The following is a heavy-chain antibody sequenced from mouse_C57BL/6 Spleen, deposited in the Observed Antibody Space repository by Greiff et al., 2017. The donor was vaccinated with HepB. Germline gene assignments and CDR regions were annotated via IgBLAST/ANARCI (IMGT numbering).Heavy chain of an antibody. CDR1: GFTFSSYA. D-gene: IGHD1-1*01. V-gene: IGHV5-4*01. CDR3: ARADYYCSSYDFDY. Sequence: EVQRVESGGGLVKPGGSLKLSCAASGFTFSSYAMSWVRQTPEKRLEWVATISDGGSYTYYPDNVKGRFTISRDNAKNNLYLQMSHLKSEDTAMYYCARADYYCSSYDFDYWGQGTTLTVSS. J-gene: IGHJ2*01. CDR2: ISDGGSYT.